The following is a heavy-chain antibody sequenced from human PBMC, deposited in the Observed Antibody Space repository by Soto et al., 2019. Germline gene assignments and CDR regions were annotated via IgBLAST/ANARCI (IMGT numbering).Heavy chain of an antibody. Sequence: EVQLVESGGGLVQPGGSLKLSCAASGFTFSGSAMHWVRQASGKGLEWVGRIRSKANNYATAYAASVKGRFTLSRDDSQSTAYLQMNSLKTEDTAIYYCTGAVVGATGAISWGQGPLVTVSS. CDR1: GFTFSGSA. CDR3: TGAVVGATGAIS. CDR2: IRSKANNYAT. J-gene: IGHJ4*02. V-gene: IGHV3-73*02. D-gene: IGHD1-26*01.